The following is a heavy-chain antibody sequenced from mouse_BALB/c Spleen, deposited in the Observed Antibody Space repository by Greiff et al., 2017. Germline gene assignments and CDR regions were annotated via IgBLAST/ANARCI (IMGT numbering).Heavy chain of an antibody. J-gene: IGHJ1*01. CDR3: ARGRGNWYFEV. CDR1: GFTFSSYA. Sequence: EVQRVESGGGLVKPGGSLKLSCAASGFTFSSYAMSWVRQTPEKRLEWVASISSGGSTYYPDSVKGRFTISRDNARNILYLQMSSLRSEDTAMYYWARGRGNWYFEVWGAGTTVTVSS. V-gene: IGHV5-6-5*01. CDR2: ISSGGST.